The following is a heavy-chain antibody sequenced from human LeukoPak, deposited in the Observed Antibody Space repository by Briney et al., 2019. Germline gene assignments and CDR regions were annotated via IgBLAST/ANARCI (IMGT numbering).Heavy chain of an antibody. V-gene: IGHV1-2*02. CDR1: GYTFTGYY. Sequence: ASVKVSCKTSGYTFTGYYMHWVRQAPGQGLEWMGWINPSSGDTNFAQKFQGRVTMTNDTSISTAHMELSSLRSDDTAVYYCARDVPRLSTVTTRKNAFDIWGQGTMVTVSS. J-gene: IGHJ3*02. D-gene: IGHD4-17*01. CDR3: ARDVPRLSTVTTRKNAFDI. CDR2: INPSSGDT.